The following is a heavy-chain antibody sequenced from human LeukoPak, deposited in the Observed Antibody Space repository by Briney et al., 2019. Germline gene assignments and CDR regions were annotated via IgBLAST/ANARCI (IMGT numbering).Heavy chain of an antibody. V-gene: IGHV4-31*03. Sequence: PSETLSLTCTVSGGSINSGGYYWSWIRQHPGKGLEWIGCMYYSGSTYYNPSLKSRVTISVDTSSNQFSLKLSSVTAADTAVYYCARGIDPAASDYWGQGTLVTVSS. CDR2: MYYSGST. D-gene: IGHD2-2*01. CDR1: GGSINSGGYY. CDR3: ARGIDPAASDY. J-gene: IGHJ4*02.